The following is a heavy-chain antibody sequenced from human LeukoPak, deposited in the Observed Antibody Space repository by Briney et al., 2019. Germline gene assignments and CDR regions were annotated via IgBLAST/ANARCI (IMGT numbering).Heavy chain of an antibody. V-gene: IGHV4-31*03. CDR3: ARVGGTNYYYYGMDV. CDR2: IYYSGST. CDR1: GGSISSGGYY. J-gene: IGHJ6*02. Sequence: SETLSLTCTVSGGSISSGGYYWSWIRQHPGKGLEWIGYIYYSGSTYYNPSLKSRVTISVDTSKNQFSLKLSSVTAADTAVYYCARVGGTNYYYYGMDVWGQGTTVTVSS. D-gene: IGHD4-23*01.